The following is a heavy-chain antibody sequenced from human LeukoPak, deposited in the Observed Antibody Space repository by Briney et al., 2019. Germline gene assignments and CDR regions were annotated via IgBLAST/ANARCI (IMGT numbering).Heavy chain of an antibody. CDR1: GGTISSYY. V-gene: IGHV4-59*01. Sequence: SESLSLTCTASGGTISSYYWSWIRQPPGKGLEWMAYINYSGSANYTPYLKSRVTISVDTSKNPFSLKLSSVTAADTAVYYSARDVRGYYDSSGYPLQYYFDYWGQGTLVTVSS. J-gene: IGHJ4*01. CDR3: ARDVRGYYDSSGYPLQYYFDY. D-gene: IGHD3-22*01. CDR2: INYSGSA.